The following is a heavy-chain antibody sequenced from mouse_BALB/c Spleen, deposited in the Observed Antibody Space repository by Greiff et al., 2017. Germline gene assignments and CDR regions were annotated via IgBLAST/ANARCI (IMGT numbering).Heavy chain of an antibody. CDR1: GFSLTSYD. Sequence: VQLKESGPGLVAPSQSLSITCTVSGFSLTSYDISWIRQPPGKGLEWLGVIWTGGGTNYNSAFMSRLSISKDNSKSQVFLKMNSLQTDDTAIYYCVRDGSFFAYWGQGTLVTVSA. J-gene: IGHJ3*01. V-gene: IGHV2-9-2*01. CDR3: VRDGSFFAY. CDR2: IWTGGGT. D-gene: IGHD4-1*01.